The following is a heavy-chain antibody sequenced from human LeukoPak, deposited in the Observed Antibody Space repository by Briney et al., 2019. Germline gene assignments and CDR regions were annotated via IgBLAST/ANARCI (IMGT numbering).Heavy chain of an antibody. Sequence: PSETLSLTCTVSGGSISSGSYYWSWIRQPAGKGLEWIGRIYTSGSTNYNPSLKSRVTMSVDTSKNQFSLKLSSVTAADTAVYYCARGGASLRWYPFDYWGQGTLVTVSS. J-gene: IGHJ4*02. CDR2: IYTSGST. CDR3: ARGGASLRWYPFDY. D-gene: IGHD4-23*01. CDR1: GGSISSGSYY. V-gene: IGHV4-61*02.